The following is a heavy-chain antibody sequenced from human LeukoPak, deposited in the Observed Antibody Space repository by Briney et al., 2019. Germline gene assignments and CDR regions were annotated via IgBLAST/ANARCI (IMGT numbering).Heavy chain of an antibody. Sequence: SVKVSCKASGLTLTNSAMQWVRQARGQRLEWIGWIVLGSGYTNYAQKFQGRVTITRDMSTSSAYMELSSLRSEDTAMYYCAADDLNVGHWGQGTLVTVSS. CDR3: AADDLNVGH. V-gene: IGHV1-58*02. D-gene: IGHD3/OR15-3a*01. J-gene: IGHJ4*02. CDR2: IVLGSGYT. CDR1: GLTLTNSA.